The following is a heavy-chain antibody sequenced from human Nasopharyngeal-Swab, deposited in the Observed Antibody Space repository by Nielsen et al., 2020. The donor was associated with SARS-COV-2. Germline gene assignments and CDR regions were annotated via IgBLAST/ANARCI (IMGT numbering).Heavy chain of an antibody. V-gene: IGHV3-20*04. CDR3: AKDESGGLYYYGMDV. CDR2: INWNGGST. Sequence: GESLKISCAASGFTFDDYGMSWVRQAPGKGLEWVSGINWNGGSTGYADSVKGRFTISRDNAKNSLYLQMNSLRAEDTALYYCAKDESGGLYYYGMDVWGQGTTVTVSS. CDR1: GFTFDDYG. D-gene: IGHD1-26*01. J-gene: IGHJ6*02.